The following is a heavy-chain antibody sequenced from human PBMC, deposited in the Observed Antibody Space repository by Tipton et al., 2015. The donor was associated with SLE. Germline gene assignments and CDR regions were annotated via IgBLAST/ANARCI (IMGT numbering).Heavy chain of an antibody. Sequence: GLVKPSQTLSLTCAISGDSVSSNNAAWNWIRQSPSRGLEWLGRTYYRSKWYNDYAVSVKSRITINPDTSKNQFSLQLNSVTPEDTAVYYCAREGPGGATTLWNEDAFDIWGQGTMVTVSS. CDR2: TYYRSKWYN. D-gene: IGHD1-26*01. V-gene: IGHV6-1*01. CDR3: AREGPGGATTLWNEDAFDI. CDR1: GDSVSSNNAA. J-gene: IGHJ3*02.